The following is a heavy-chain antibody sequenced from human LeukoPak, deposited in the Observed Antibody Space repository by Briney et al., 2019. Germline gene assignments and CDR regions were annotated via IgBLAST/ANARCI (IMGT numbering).Heavy chain of an antibody. CDR2: ISDSGVTT. CDR1: GFTFNNKA. D-gene: IGHD6-19*01. Sequence: SGGSLRLSCAASGFTFNNKAMSWVRQAPGKGLEWVSAISDSGVTTYYADSLKGRFTISRDNSKNTLFLQMNSLRAEDTAVYFCAKTQWLVGDDAFDIWGQGTMVTVSS. V-gene: IGHV3-23*01. CDR3: AKTQWLVGDDAFDI. J-gene: IGHJ3*02.